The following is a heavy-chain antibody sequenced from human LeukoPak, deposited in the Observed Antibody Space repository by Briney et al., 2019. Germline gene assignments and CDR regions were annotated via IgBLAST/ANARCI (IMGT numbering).Heavy chain of an antibody. CDR2: INHDGSDT. Sequence: QPGGSLRLSCEVSGFTFSSHWMHWVRQAPGKGLVWVSRINHDGSDTIYADSVKGRFTISRDNAKNTVYLQMNSLRDEDTALYYCAKYGSGTYYNGLHWGQGTLVTVSS. V-gene: IGHV3-74*01. J-gene: IGHJ4*02. CDR1: GFTFSSHW. D-gene: IGHD3-10*01. CDR3: AKYGSGTYYNGLH.